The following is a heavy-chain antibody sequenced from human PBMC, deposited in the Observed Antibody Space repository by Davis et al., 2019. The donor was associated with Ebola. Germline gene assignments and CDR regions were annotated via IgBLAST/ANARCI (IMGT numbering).Heavy chain of an antibody. J-gene: IGHJ4*02. D-gene: IGHD3-9*01. V-gene: IGHV3-48*01. CDR2: INSGSTTT. CDR3: ASRRGGPQNGWDILAGYP. Sequence: GESLKISCAASGFSFSSHYMYWIRQAPGKGLEWISSINSGSTTTYYADSVKGRFTISRDNAKNSLYLQMNSLRAEDTAVYYCASRRGGPQNGWDILAGYPWGQGTLVTVSS. CDR1: GFSFSSHY.